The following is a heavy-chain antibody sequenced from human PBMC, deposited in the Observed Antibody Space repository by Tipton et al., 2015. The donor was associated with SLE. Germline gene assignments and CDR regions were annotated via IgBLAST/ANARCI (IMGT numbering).Heavy chain of an antibody. V-gene: IGHV4-59*08. Sequence: TLSLTCTVSGGSISAYFWSWIRQPPGNGLEWIGYISDGGGSNYSPSLKSRVTISVDTSKNQFSLKLSFVTAADTAVYYCARSLTYAGPFDIWGQGTMVTVSS. CDR3: ARSLTYAGPFDI. CDR1: GGSISAYF. D-gene: IGHD3-9*01. CDR2: ISDGGGS. J-gene: IGHJ3*02.